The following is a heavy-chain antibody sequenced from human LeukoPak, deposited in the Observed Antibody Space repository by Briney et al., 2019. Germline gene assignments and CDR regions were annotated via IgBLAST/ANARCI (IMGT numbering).Heavy chain of an antibody. CDR1: GFSFSTYT. CDR3: ARARRYRSSWCHDY. Sequence: PGGSLRLSCAASGFSFSTYTMNWVRQAPGKGLDWVSYISSSSSTIYYADSVKGRFTISRDNANNSLYLQMNSLRDEDTAVYYCARARRYRSSWCHDYWGQGSLVTVSS. D-gene: IGHD6-13*01. CDR2: ISSSSSTI. J-gene: IGHJ4*02. V-gene: IGHV3-48*02.